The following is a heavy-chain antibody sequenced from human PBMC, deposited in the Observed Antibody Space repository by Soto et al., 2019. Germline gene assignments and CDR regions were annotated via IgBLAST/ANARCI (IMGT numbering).Heavy chain of an antibody. CDR2: IYWDDDK. Sequence: QITVKESGPKLVKPSQTLTLTCAFSGFSLSTSGVGVGWVRQPPGKAPEWLALIYWDDDKRYRPSLKSRLSITKDTSKDPVVFTMTNMDPVDTATYYCVNQDCNNNNSYFDLWGRGTLVTVSS. J-gene: IGHJ2*01. V-gene: IGHV2-5*02. CDR3: VNQDCNNNNSYFDL. D-gene: IGHD4-4*01. CDR1: GFSLSTSGVG.